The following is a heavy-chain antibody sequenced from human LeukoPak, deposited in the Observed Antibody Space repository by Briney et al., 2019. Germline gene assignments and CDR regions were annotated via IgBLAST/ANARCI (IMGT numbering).Heavy chain of an antibody. V-gene: IGHV3-30*18. CDR1: GFTFSGYG. D-gene: IGHD3-10*01. Sequence: PGGSLRLSCAASGFTFSGYGMHWVRQAPGKGLEWVAVISYDGSNKYYADSVNGRFTISRDNSKNTLYLQMNSLRAEDTAGYYCAKPLGYYYGSGSPDYWGQGTLVTVSS. CDR3: AKPLGYYYGSGSPDY. J-gene: IGHJ4*02. CDR2: ISYDGSNK.